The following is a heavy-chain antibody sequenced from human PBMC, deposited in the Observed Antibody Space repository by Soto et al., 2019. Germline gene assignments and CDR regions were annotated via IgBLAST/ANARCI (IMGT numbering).Heavy chain of an antibody. CDR3: ARGVIH. Sequence: QVQLQESGPGLVQPSQTLSLTCTVSGGSISSGGYYWSWIRQHPGTGLEWIGHISYSGSTYYNTSLXRXLTLSVDTSRSQFYLIVNSVTAADTAVYYCARGVIHWGQGTLVTVSS. D-gene: IGHD2-21*01. CDR1: GGSISSGGYY. V-gene: IGHV4-31*03. CDR2: ISYSGST. J-gene: IGHJ4*01.